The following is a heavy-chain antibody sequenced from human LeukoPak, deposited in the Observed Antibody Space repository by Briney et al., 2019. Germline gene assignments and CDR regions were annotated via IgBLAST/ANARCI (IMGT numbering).Heavy chain of an antibody. CDR3: ARRGLVAGIYDLVYGFDI. CDR1: GYTFTTYF. Sequence: ASVKVSCKASGYTFTTYFIHWVRQAPGQGPEWMGWMNPNTGNTGFAQKFQGRVTITQNSSISTVYMELNSLTSEDTAVYYCARRGLVAGIYDLVYGFDIWGQGTMVTVSS. J-gene: IGHJ3*02. V-gene: IGHV1-8*03. D-gene: IGHD3/OR15-3a*01. CDR2: MNPNTGNT.